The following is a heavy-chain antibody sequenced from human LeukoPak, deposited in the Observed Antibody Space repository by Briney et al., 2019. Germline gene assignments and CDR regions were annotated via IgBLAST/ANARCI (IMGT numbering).Heavy chain of an antibody. CDR1: GYNFTPYW. D-gene: IGHD4-17*01. Sequence: GESLKISCKAPGYNFTPYWIAWVRQMPGKGLEWMGITFPCCSDTKYSPPFQGLVTMSADRSTSTAYLQWNSLKTSGTASDYCVRHFHPAETTGGYFDLLGRGTLVTVSS. CDR2: TFPCCSDT. CDR3: VRHFHPAETTGGYFDL. V-gene: IGHV5-51*01. J-gene: IGHJ2*01.